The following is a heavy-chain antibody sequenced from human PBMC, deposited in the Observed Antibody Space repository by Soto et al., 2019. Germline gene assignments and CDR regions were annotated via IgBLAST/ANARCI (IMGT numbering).Heavy chain of an antibody. Sequence: SVKVSCKASGGTFSSYAISWVRQAPGQGLEWMGGIIPIFGTANYAQKFQGRVTITADESTSTAYMELSSLRSEDTAVYYCARDLNAREYSSSWPRMDVWGQGTTVTVSS. V-gene: IGHV1-69*13. D-gene: IGHD6-13*01. CDR2: IIPIFGTA. J-gene: IGHJ6*02. CDR1: GGTFSSYA. CDR3: ARDLNAREYSSSWPRMDV.